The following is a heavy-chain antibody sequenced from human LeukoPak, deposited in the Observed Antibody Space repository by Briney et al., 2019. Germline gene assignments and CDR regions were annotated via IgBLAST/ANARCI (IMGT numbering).Heavy chain of an antibody. D-gene: IGHD1-26*01. CDR2: ISANGGST. CDR3: TRGVMGLFDY. Sequence: GGSLRLSCAASGFSFSSYAMSWVRQAPGKGLEWVSGISANGGSTYSADSMKGRFTMSRDNSKNTVYLQMSSLRAEDTAVYYCTRGVMGLFDYWGQGTLVTVFS. J-gene: IGHJ4*02. CDR1: GFSFSSYA. V-gene: IGHV3-23*01.